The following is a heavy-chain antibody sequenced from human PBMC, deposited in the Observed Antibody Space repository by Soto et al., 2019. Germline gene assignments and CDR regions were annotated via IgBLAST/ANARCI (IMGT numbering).Heavy chain of an antibody. CDR2: IYYSGST. CDR1: GGSISSSSYY. D-gene: IGHD6-13*01. CDR3: ARTGYSSSWYSVPYYYYYGMDV. V-gene: IGHV4-39*01. J-gene: IGHJ6*02. Sequence: QLQLQESGPGLVKPSETLSLTCTVSGGSISSSSYYWGWIRQPPGKGLEWIGSIYYSGSTYYNPSLKSRVTISVDTSKNQFSLKLSSVTAADTAVYYCARTGYSSSWYSVPYYYYYGMDVWGQGTTVTVSS.